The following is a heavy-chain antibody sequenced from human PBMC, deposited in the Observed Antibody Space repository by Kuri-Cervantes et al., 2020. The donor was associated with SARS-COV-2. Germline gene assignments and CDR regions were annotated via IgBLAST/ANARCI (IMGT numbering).Heavy chain of an antibody. Sequence: SETLSLTCTVSGGSINRSPYYWSWIRQHPGKGLEWIGFIYYSGNTNYNPSLKSRVTISVDTSKNQFSLKVSSVTAADTAVYYCATGGQRFDPWGQGTLVTVSS. CDR2: IYYSGNT. V-gene: IGHV4-61*01. CDR3: ATGGQRFDP. J-gene: IGHJ5*02. CDR1: GGSINRSPYY.